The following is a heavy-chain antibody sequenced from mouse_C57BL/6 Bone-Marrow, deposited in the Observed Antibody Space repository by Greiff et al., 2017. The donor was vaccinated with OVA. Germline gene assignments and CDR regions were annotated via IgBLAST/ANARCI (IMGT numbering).Heavy chain of an antibody. CDR1: GFTFSDYY. D-gene: IGHD2-4*01. J-gene: IGHJ4*01. V-gene: IGHV5-16*01. Sequence: EVMLVESEGGLVQPGSSMKLSCTASGFTFSDYYMAWVRQVPEKGLEWVANINYDGSSTYYLDSLKSRFIISRDNAKNILYLQMSSLKSEDTATYYCARDRDYDYDEFAMDYWGQGTSVTVSS. CDR2: INYDGSST. CDR3: ARDRDYDYDEFAMDY.